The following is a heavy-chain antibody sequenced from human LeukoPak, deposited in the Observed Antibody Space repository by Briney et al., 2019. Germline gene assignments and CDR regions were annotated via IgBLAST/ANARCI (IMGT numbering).Heavy chain of an antibody. V-gene: IGHV1-18*01. J-gene: IGHJ4*02. D-gene: IGHD5-18*01. CDR2: ISAYNGRT. CDR3: TKGGAMVATIDY. CDR1: GYTFTSYC. Sequence: ASVKVSCKASGYTFTSYCITWVRQAPGQGLEWVGWISAYNGRTNYAQKFQGRVTMTIDTSTTTAYMDLRSLTSDDTAMYYCTKGGAMVATIDYWGQGTLVAVSS.